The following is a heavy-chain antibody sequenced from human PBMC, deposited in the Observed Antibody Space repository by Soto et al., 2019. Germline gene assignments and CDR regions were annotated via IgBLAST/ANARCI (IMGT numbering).Heavy chain of an antibody. V-gene: IGHV1-69*02. D-gene: IGHD2-15*01. CDR3: ATGSGGSPLDAFDI. CDR2: IIPILGIA. J-gene: IGHJ3*02. Sequence: QVQLVQSGAEVKKPGSSVKVSCKASGGTFSSYTISWVRQAPGQGLEWMGRIIPILGIANYAQKFQGRVKITADKSTSTAYMELSSLRSEDTAVYYCATGSGGSPLDAFDIWGQGTMVTVSS. CDR1: GGTFSSYT.